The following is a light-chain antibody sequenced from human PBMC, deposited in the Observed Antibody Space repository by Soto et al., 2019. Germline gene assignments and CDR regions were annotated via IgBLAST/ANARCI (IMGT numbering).Light chain of an antibody. CDR2: ATS. J-gene: IGKJ2*01. CDR1: ETIGRAY. Sequence: IVLTQSPGTLSLSPGERATVSCRASETIGRAYFAWYQHRPGRTPRLVLSATSNRAAGIPVRFVGSGSGADFTLTISGVEPEDCAVYYCHQYATSPFTFGQGTKLEI. V-gene: IGKV3-20*01. CDR3: HQYATSPFT.